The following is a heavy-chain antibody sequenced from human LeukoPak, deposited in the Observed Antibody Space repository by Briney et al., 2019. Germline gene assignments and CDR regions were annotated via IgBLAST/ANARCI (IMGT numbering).Heavy chain of an antibody. J-gene: IGHJ4*02. D-gene: IGHD2-2*01. CDR3: ARVQSAYCSSSSCYGGYLDY. V-gene: IGHV1-3*01. CDR2: INAGNGNT. CDR1: GYTFTSYA. Sequence: ASVKVSCKASGYTFTSYAMHWVRQAPGQRPEWMGWINAGNGNTKYSQKFQGRVTITRDTSASTAYMELSSLRPEDTAVYYCARVQSAYCSSSSCYGGYLDYWGQGTLVTVSS.